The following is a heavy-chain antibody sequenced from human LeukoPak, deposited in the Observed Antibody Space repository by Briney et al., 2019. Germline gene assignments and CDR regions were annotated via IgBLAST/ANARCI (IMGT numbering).Heavy chain of an antibody. V-gene: IGHV4-59*11. Sequence: SETLSLTCTVSGGSISSHYWSWIRQPPGKGLEWIGYIYYSGSTNYNPSLKSRVTISVDTSKNQFSLKLSSVTAADTAVYYCVREGRYDFWSGENWFDPWGQGTLVTVSS. CDR1: GGSISSHY. CDR2: IYYSGST. D-gene: IGHD3-3*01. CDR3: VREGRYDFWSGENWFDP. J-gene: IGHJ5*02.